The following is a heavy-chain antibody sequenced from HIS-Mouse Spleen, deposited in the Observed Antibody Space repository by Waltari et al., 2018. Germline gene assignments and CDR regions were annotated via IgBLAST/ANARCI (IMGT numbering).Heavy chain of an antibody. V-gene: IGHV3-30*03. CDR1: GFTFSSYG. J-gene: IGHJ3*02. Sequence: QVQLVESGGGVVQPGRSLRLSCAASGFTFSSYGTHWVRHAPGKGLEWVAVISYDGSNKYYADSVKGRFTISRDNSKNTLYLQMNSLRAEDTAVYYCALGEGYSSSWYGAFDIWGQGTMVTVSS. CDR3: ALGEGYSSSWYGAFDI. D-gene: IGHD6-13*01. CDR2: ISYDGSNK.